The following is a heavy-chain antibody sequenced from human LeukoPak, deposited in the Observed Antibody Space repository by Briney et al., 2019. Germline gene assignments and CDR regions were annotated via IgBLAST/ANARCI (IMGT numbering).Heavy chain of an antibody. D-gene: IGHD3-22*01. V-gene: IGHV3-43*02. Sequence: PGGSLRLSCAASGFTFDDYAMHWVRQAPGKGLEWVSLISGDGGSTYYADSVKGRFTISRDNSRNSLYLQMNSLRTEDTALYYCAKDWPHSEVITRDYYYYYGMDVWGQGTTVTVSS. CDR1: GFTFDDYA. J-gene: IGHJ6*02. CDR2: ISGDGGST. CDR3: AKDWPHSEVITRDYYYYYGMDV.